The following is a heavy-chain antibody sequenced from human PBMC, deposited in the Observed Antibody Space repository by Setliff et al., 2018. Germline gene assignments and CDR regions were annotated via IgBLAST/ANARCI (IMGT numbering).Heavy chain of an antibody. J-gene: IGHJ5*02. Sequence: GASVKVSCKASGGTFANKPISWVRQAPGQGLEWMGGIIPIFGTANYAQKFQGRVTITADESTSTAYMELSSLRSEDTAVYFCATRGFCSGGICYNWFDPWGQGTLVTVSS. CDR3: ATRGFCSGGICYNWFDP. V-gene: IGHV1-69*13. CDR1: GGTFANKP. D-gene: IGHD2-15*01. CDR2: IIPIFGTA.